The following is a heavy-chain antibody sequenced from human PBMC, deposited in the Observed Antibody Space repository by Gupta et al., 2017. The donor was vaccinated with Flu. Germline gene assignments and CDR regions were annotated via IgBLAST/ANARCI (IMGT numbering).Heavy chain of an antibody. CDR1: GFTFSSYD. V-gene: IGHV3-13*01. Sequence: EVQLVESGGGLVQPGGSLRLSCAASGFTFSSYDMHWVRQATGKGLEWVSAIGTAGDTYYPGSVKGRFTISRENAKNSLYLQMNSLRAGDTAVYYCARDLKWLNYGMDVWGQGTTVTVAS. D-gene: IGHD3-3*01. J-gene: IGHJ6*02. CDR3: ARDLKWLNYGMDV. CDR2: IGTAGDT.